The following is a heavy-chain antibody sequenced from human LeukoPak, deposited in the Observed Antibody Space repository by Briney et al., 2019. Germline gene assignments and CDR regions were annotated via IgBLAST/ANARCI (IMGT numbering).Heavy chain of an antibody. CDR2: ISGSGGST. CDR3: AKQGIFGVVNWFDP. D-gene: IGHD3-3*02. J-gene: IGHJ5*02. Sequence: PGGSLRLSCAASGFTFSSYAMSWVRQAPGKGLEWVSAISGSGGSTYYADSVKGRSTISRDNSKNTLYLQMNGLRAEDTAVYYCAKQGIFGVVNWFDPWGQGTLVTVSS. V-gene: IGHV3-23*01. CDR1: GFTFSSYA.